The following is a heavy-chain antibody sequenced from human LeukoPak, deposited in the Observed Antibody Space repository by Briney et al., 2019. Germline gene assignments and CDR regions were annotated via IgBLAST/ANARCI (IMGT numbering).Heavy chain of an antibody. V-gene: IGHV3-23*01. CDR3: AKDLGALRYFDLDAFDI. CDR2: ISGSGGST. D-gene: IGHD3-9*01. CDR1: GFTFSDYY. Sequence: GGSLRLSCAASGFTFSDYYMSWIRQAPGKGLEWVSAISGSGGSTYYADAVKGRFTISRDNSKNTLYLQMNSLRAEDTAVYYCAKDLGALRYFDLDAFDIWGQGTMVTVSS. J-gene: IGHJ3*02.